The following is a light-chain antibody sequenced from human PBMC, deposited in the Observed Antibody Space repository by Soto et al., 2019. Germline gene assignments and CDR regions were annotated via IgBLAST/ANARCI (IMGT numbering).Light chain of an antibody. CDR1: QSVSSSY. Sequence: EIVLTQSPGTLSLSPGERATLSCRASQSVSSSYLAWYQQKPGQAPRLLIYGASSRATGIPDRFSGSGSGTDFTLTISRLEPEDFAVYYCQQYGSSPRTFGQGPKVESK. J-gene: IGKJ1*01. V-gene: IGKV3-20*01. CDR2: GAS. CDR3: QQYGSSPRT.